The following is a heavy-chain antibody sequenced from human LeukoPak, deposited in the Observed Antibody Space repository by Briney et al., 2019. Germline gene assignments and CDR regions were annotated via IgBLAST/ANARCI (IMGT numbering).Heavy chain of an antibody. CDR1: GFTFSSYW. Sequence: GRSLRLSCAASGFTFSSYWMSWVRQAPGKGLEWVANIKQDGSEKFYVDSVKGRFTISRDNAKNSLYLQMNSLRAEDTALYYCARDSLTKGGDYWGQGTLVTVSS. D-gene: IGHD3-16*01. CDR2: IKQDGSEK. CDR3: ARDSLTKGGDY. J-gene: IGHJ4*02. V-gene: IGHV3-7*01.